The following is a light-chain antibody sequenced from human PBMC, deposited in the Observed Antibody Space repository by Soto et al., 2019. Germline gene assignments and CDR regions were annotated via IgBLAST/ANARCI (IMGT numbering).Light chain of an antibody. CDR1: QGIAPY. CDR2: ATS. Sequence: DVQMTQSPSSLSAFVGDRVTITCRASQGIAPYLAWFHQKPGKVPKLLIYATSTLQSGLPARFSGSGSGTDFTLTINSLQPEDVGTYYCQKYNSAPLTFGGGTKVEIK. V-gene: IGKV1-27*01. J-gene: IGKJ4*01. CDR3: QKYNSAPLT.